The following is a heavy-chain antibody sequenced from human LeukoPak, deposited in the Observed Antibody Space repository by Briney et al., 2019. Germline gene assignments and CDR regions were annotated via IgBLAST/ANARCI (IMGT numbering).Heavy chain of an antibody. CDR1: GFTFSSYW. J-gene: IGHJ4*02. CDR3: TRDTSASFDY. V-gene: IGHV3-74*01. CDR2: INSDGSST. D-gene: IGHD3-16*01. Sequence: PGGSLRLSCAASGFTFSSYWMHWVRQAPGKGLVWVSRINSDGSSTNYADSVKGRFTISRDNAKNTLYLQMNSLGVEDTAVYYCTRDTSASFDYWGQGTLVTVSS.